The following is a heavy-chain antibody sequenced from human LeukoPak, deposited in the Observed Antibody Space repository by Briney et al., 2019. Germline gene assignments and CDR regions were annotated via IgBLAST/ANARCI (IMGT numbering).Heavy chain of an antibody. Sequence: SETLSLTCTVSGGSMSSNYWSWIRQPAGKGLDWIGRIYTSGSTTYNPSLTSRVTMSVDTSKNQFSLKLSSVTAADTAVYYCARDQGWPSSFDYWGQGILVTVSS. J-gene: IGHJ4*02. V-gene: IGHV4-4*07. CDR1: GGSMSSNY. D-gene: IGHD6-19*01. CDR2: IYTSGST. CDR3: ARDQGWPSSFDY.